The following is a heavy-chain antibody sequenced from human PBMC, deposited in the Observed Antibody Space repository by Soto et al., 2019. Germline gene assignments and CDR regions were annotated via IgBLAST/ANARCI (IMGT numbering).Heavy chain of an antibody. CDR3: ARGRRITMFREVFRGFDP. J-gene: IGHJ5*02. CDR1: GGSFSGYY. V-gene: IGHV4-34*01. Sequence: QVQLQQWGAGLLKPSETLSLTCAVYGGSFSGYYWSWIRQPPGKGLEWIGEINHSGSTNYNPSLKTRVTISGDTSKNEFCRTLSSVTAEDTAVYYFARGRRITMFREVFRGFDPWGQGTLVTVSS. D-gene: IGHD3-10*01. CDR2: INHSGST.